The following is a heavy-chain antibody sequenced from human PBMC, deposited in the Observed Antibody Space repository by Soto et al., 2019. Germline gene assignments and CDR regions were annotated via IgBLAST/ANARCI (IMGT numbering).Heavy chain of an antibody. Sequence: SETLSLTCTVSGGSISSYYWSWTRQPPGKGLEWIGYIYYSGTTNYNPSLKSRVTMSVDTSKNQFSLNLSSVTAADTAVYYCTRHESGGFSQYWGQGTLVTVSS. V-gene: IGHV4-59*08. J-gene: IGHJ4*02. CDR1: GGSISSYY. D-gene: IGHD3-3*01. CDR3: TRHESGGFSQY. CDR2: IYYSGTT.